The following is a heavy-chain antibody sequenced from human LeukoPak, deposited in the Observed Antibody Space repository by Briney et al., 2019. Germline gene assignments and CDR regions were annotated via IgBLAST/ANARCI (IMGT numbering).Heavy chain of an antibody. J-gene: IGHJ4*02. CDR2: ISWNSGSI. V-gene: IGHV3-9*01. CDR1: GFTFDDYA. CDR3: AKDMRYDSSGFLGY. Sequence: PGGSLRLSCAASGFTFDDYAMHWVRQAPGKGLEWVSGISWNSGSIGYADSVKGRFPISRDNAKNSLYLQMNSLGAEDTALYYCAKDMRYDSSGFLGYWGQGTLVTVSS. D-gene: IGHD3-22*01.